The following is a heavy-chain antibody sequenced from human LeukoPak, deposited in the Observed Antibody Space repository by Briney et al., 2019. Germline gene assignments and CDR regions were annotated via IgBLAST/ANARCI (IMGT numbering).Heavy chain of an antibody. CDR2: ISSSGSTI. J-gene: IGHJ6*03. CDR3: AKGIGYCSGGSCRHRNYYXYYMDV. D-gene: IGHD2-15*01. V-gene: IGHV3-48*03. Sequence: GGSLRLSCAASGFTFSSYETNWVRQAPGKGLEWVSYISSSGSTIYYADSVKGRFTISRDNAKNTLYLQMNSLRAEDTAVYYCAKGIGYCSGGSCRHRNYYXYYMDVWXXGTTVTVSS. CDR1: GFTFSSYE.